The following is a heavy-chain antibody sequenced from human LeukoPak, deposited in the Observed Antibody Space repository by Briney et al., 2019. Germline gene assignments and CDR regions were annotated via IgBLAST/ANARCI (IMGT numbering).Heavy chain of an antibody. CDR1: GFTFSSYE. Sequence: GGSLRLSCAASGFTFSSYEMNWVRQAPGKGLEWVSSISSSSSYIYYADSVKGRFTISRDNAKNSLYLQMNSLRAEDTAVYYCARDRDSYNKIFDPWGQGTLVTVSS. J-gene: IGHJ5*02. CDR2: ISSSSSYI. CDR3: ARDRDSYNKIFDP. D-gene: IGHD1-1*01. V-gene: IGHV3-21*01.